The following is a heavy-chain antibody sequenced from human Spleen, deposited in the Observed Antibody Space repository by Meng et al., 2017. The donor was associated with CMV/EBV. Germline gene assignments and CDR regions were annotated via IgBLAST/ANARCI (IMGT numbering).Heavy chain of an antibody. V-gene: IGHV3-30*04. Sequence: CAASGFFFSSCAMQWVRQAPGKGLEWVAVLSYDGNFRCYGDSVKGRFTISRDNSKSTIYLQMNSLRAEDTAVYYCARVQSFWSSRLDPWGQGTLVTVSS. CDR2: LSYDGNFR. CDR1: GFFFSSCA. CDR3: ARVQSFWSSRLDP. D-gene: IGHD3-3*01. J-gene: IGHJ5*02.